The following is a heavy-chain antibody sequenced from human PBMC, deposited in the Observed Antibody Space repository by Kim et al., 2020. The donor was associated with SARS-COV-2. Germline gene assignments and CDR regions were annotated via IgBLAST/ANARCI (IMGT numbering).Heavy chain of an antibody. CDR2: IYYSGST. D-gene: IGHD2-2*01. CDR1: GGSISSSSYY. J-gene: IGHJ3*02. Sequence: SETLSLTCTVSGGSISSSSYYWGWIRQPPGKGLEWIGSIYYSGSTYYNPSLKSRVTISVDTSKNQFSLKLSSVTAADTAVYYCARHIEILRQYQLLSWSLDAFDIWGQGTMVTVSS. V-gene: IGHV4-39*01. CDR3: ARHIEILRQYQLLSWSLDAFDI.